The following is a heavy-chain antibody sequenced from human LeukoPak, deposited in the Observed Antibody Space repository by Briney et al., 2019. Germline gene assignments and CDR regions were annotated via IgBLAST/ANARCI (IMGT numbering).Heavy chain of an antibody. Sequence: PGGSLRLSRAASRFTLSNNYMSWVRQAPGKGVEWVSVIYSGGYTYYADSVKGRFTISRDNSKNTLYLQMNSLRAEDTAVYYCARDRGSGLDYWGQGTLVTVS. V-gene: IGHV3-66*01. CDR1: RFTLSNNY. CDR3: ARDRGSGLDY. J-gene: IGHJ4*02. CDR2: IYSGGYT. D-gene: IGHD3-10*01.